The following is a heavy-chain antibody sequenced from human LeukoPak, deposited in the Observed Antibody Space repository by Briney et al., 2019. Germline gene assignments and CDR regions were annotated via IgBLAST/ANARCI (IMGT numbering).Heavy chain of an antibody. D-gene: IGHD2-15*01. J-gene: IGHJ3*02. CDR1: GGSISTYY. CDR3: ARGSRTFGVVVVVATAGDAFDI. Sequence: PSETLSLTCTVSGGSISTYYWSWIRQPPGKGLEWIGYIHYRGSTNYNPSLKSRVTISVDTSKNQFSLKLSSVTAADTAVYYCARGSRTFGVVVVVATAGDAFDIWGQGTMVTVSS. CDR2: IHYRGST. V-gene: IGHV4-59*01.